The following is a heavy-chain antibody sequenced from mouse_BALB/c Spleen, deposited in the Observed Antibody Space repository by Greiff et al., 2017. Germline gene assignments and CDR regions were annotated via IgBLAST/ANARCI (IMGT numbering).Heavy chain of an antibody. CDR3: TKDRQIREYAMDD. V-gene: IGHV5-6*01. Sequence: EVQLMESGGDLVKPGGSLKLSCAASGFTFSSYGMSWVRQTPDKRLEWVATISSGGSYTYYPDSVKGRFTISRDNAKNTLYLQMSSLKSEDTAMYYCTKDRQIREYAMDDWGQGTSVTVSS. D-gene: IGHD1-1*01. CDR1: GFTFSSYG. J-gene: IGHJ4*01. CDR2: ISSGGSYT.